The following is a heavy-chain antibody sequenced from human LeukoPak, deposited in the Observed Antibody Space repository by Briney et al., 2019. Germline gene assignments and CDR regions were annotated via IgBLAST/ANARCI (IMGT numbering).Heavy chain of an antibody. CDR2: IIPIFGTA. CDR1: GGTFSSYA. V-gene: IGHV1-69*05. CDR3: ATTSGDSSGYYRNSYRNSYFDY. Sequence: GSSVKVSCKASGGTFSSYAISWVRQAPGQGLEWMGGIIPIFGTANYAQKFQGRVTITTDESTSTAYMELSSLRSEDTAVYYCATTSGDSSGYYRNSYRNSYFDYWGQGTLVTVSS. J-gene: IGHJ4*02. D-gene: IGHD3-22*01.